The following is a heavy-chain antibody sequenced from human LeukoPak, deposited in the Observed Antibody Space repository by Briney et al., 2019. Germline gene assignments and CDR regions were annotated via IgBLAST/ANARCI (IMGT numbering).Heavy chain of an antibody. J-gene: IGHJ4*02. CDR2: ISYDGSNK. V-gene: IGHV3-30-3*01. CDR1: GFTFSSYA. Sequence: GGSLRLSCAASGFTFSSYAMHWVRQAPGKGLEWVAVISYDGSNKYYADSVKGRFTISRDNSKNTLYLQMNSLRAEDTAVYYCARGRYYHDSSGYYRGYYFDYWGQGTLVTVSS. CDR3: ARGRYYHDSSGYYRGYYFDY. D-gene: IGHD3-22*01.